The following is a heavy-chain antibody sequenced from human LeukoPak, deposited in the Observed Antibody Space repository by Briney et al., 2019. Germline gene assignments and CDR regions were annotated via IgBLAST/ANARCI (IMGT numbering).Heavy chain of an antibody. CDR3: AKFYYGSGSYYPNAFDI. V-gene: IGHV3-23*01. CDR1: GFTFSSYA. J-gene: IGHJ3*02. CDR2: ISGSGGST. D-gene: IGHD3-10*01. Sequence: GGSLRLSCAASGFTFSSYAMSWVRQAPGKGLEWVSAISGSGGSTYYADSVKGRFTISRDNSKNTLYLQMNSLRAGDTAVYYCAKFYYGSGSYYPNAFDIWGQGTMVTVSS.